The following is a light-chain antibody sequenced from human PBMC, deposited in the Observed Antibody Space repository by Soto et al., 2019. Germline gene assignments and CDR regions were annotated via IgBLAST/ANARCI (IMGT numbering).Light chain of an antibody. Sequence: DIQMTQSPSSLSASVGDRVTITCQASQSISSYLNWYQQKPGKAPKLLIYAASSLQSGVPSRFSGSGSGTDLTLTISSLQPEDFATYFCQQSYSTLMYTFGQGTKLDIK. J-gene: IGKJ2*01. CDR1: QSISSY. CDR3: QQSYSTLMYT. V-gene: IGKV1-39*01. CDR2: AAS.